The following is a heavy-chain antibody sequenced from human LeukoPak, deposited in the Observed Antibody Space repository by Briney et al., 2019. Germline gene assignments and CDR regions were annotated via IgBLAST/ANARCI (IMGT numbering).Heavy chain of an antibody. V-gene: IGHV3-30*03. CDR1: GFTFSGYW. CDR2: ISYDGSNK. CDR3: ARGGRQKGPYLDV. Sequence: GGSLRLSCTASGFTFSGYWMSWVRQAPGKGLEWVAVISYDGSNKYYADSVKGRFTISRDNSKNTLYLQMNSLRAEDTAVYYCARGGRQKGPYLDVWGKGTTVTVSS. J-gene: IGHJ6*03.